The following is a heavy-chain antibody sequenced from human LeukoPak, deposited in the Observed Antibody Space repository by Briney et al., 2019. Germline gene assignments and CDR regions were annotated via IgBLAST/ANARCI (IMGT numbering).Heavy chain of an antibody. CDR3: ARGYPSIHTVPTWGMDV. J-gene: IGHJ6*02. V-gene: IGHV4-34*01. CDR2: IRHSEST. D-gene: IGHD4-17*01. CDR1: GGSFSGYY. Sequence: SETLSLTGAVYGGSFSGYYWSWIRQPPGKGLERIGEIRHSESTNYNPSLMRRSTISVDTSKTQCSLKLSSEPAADPAVSYCARGYPSIHTVPTWGMDVWGQGTTVTVSS.